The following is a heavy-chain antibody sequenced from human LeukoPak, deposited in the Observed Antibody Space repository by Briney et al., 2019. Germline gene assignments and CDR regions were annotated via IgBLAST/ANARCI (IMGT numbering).Heavy chain of an antibody. Sequence: PGGSLRLSCAASGFTFSSYSMNWVRQAPGKGLEWVSSISSSSSYIYYADSVKGRFIISRDNDKNSLYLQMNSLRAEDTAVYYCARGMYYYGSGSSRRTPSNYYMDVWGKGTTVTISS. V-gene: IGHV3-21*01. CDR2: ISSSSSYI. J-gene: IGHJ6*03. CDR1: GFTFSSYS. D-gene: IGHD3-10*01. CDR3: ARGMYYYGSGSSRRTPSNYYMDV.